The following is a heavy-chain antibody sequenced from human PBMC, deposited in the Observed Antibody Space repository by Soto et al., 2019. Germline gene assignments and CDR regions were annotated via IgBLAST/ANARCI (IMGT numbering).Heavy chain of an antibody. J-gene: IGHJ5*02. CDR2: IYYSGST. V-gene: IGHV4-31*03. Sequence: SETLSLTCTVSGGSISSGGYYRSWIRQHPGKGLEWIGYIYYSGSTYYNPSLKSRVTISVDTSKNQFSLKLSSVTAADTAVYYCAREWTSIAAAGPTYNWFDPWGQGTLVTVSS. CDR3: AREWTSIAAAGPTYNWFDP. CDR1: GGSISSGGYY. D-gene: IGHD6-13*01.